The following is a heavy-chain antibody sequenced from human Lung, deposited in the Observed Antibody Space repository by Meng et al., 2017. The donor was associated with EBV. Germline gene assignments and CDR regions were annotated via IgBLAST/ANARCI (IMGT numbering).Heavy chain of an antibody. Sequence: VELVESGGGLVKPGGSLRLSCAASGFTFSSYGMTWVRQAPGKGLEWVSSISSSSSYIYYADSMKGRFTISRDNAKNSLNLQMNSLRADDTAVYYCAKCAGASNHFDYWGQGTLVTVSS. CDR1: GFTFSSYG. CDR2: ISSSSSYI. CDR3: AKCAGASNHFDY. J-gene: IGHJ4*02. D-gene: IGHD1-26*01. V-gene: IGHV3-21*01.